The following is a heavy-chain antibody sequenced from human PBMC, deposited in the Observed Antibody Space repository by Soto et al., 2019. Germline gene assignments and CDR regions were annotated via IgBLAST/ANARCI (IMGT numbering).Heavy chain of an antibody. Sequence: EVQLVESGGGLVKPGGSLRLSCAASGFTFSSYSMNWVRQAPGKGLEWVSSISSSSSYIYYADSVKGRFTISRDNDKNSLYLQMNSLRAEDTAVYYCARPRTYYYDSSGYYRGYYGMDVW. D-gene: IGHD3-22*01. CDR1: GFTFSSYS. V-gene: IGHV3-21*01. CDR3: ARPRTYYYDSSGYYRGYYGMDV. CDR2: ISSSSSYI. J-gene: IGHJ6*01.